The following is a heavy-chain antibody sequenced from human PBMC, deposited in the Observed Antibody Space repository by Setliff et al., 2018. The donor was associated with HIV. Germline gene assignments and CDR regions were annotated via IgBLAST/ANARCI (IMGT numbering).Heavy chain of an antibody. CDR1: GGTFNDYA. CDR3: ARGNTAMVYPYYYGMDV. CDR2: VIPMFGTP. D-gene: IGHD5-18*01. V-gene: IGHV1-69*13. J-gene: IGHJ6*02. Sequence: SVKVSCKASGGTFNDYAINWVRQAPGQGLEWMGGVIPMFGTPNYAQKFQGRVTITADESTGTAYMELSSLRSEDAAVYYCARGNTAMVYPYYYGMDVWGQGTTVTVSS.